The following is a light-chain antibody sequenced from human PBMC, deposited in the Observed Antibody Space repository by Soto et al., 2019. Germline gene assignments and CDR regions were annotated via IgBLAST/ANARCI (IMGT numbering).Light chain of an antibody. CDR1: QSISAW. J-gene: IGKJ1*01. Sequence: DIQMTQSPSTLSATAGDRVTITCRASQSISAWLAWYQQKPGKAPKLLIYDASNLESGVPSRFSGSGSGTEFTLTISNLQPDDFATYYCQKYENYWTFGPGTKVDIK. CDR3: QKYENYWT. CDR2: DAS. V-gene: IGKV1-5*01.